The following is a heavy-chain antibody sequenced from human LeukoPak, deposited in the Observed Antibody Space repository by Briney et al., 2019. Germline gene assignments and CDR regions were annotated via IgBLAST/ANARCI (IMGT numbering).Heavy chain of an antibody. Sequence: SVKVSCKASGGTFSSYAISWVRQAPGQGLEWMGGIIPIFGTANYAQKFQGRVTITADESTSTAYMELSSLRSEDTAVYYCAREGLQRSYYSYGMDVWGQGTTVTVSS. CDR2: IIPIFGTA. CDR1: GGTFSSYA. D-gene: IGHD4-11*01. J-gene: IGHJ6*02. V-gene: IGHV1-69*01. CDR3: AREGLQRSYYSYGMDV.